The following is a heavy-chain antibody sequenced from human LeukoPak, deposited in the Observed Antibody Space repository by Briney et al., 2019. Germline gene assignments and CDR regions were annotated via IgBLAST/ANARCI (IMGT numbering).Heavy chain of an antibody. CDR2: IIPIFGTA. V-gene: IGHV1-69*05. Sequence: GASVKVSCKASGGTFSSYAISWVRQAPGQGLEWMGRIIPIFGTANYAQKFQGRVTITTDESTSTVYMELSSLTSEDTAVYYCARVGDDSSRYSRYFFDYWGQGTMVTVSS. CDR3: ARVGDDSSRYSRYFFDY. J-gene: IGHJ4*02. D-gene: IGHD3-22*01. CDR1: GGTFSSYA.